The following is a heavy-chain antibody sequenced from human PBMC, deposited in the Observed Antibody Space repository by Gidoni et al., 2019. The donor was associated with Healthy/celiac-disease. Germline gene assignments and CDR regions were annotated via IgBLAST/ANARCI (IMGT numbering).Heavy chain of an antibody. D-gene: IGHD6-13*01. J-gene: IGHJ5*02. CDR2: ISYDGSNK. V-gene: IGHV3-30-3*01. CDR3: ARDRYSSTYNWFDP. CDR1: GSTFSSYA. Sequence: QVQLVESGGCVVQPGRSLRLSCAASGSTFSSYAMHWVRQAPGKGLEWVAVISYDGSNKYYADSVKGRFTISRDNSKNTLYLQMNSLRAEDTAVYYCARDRYSSTYNWFDPWGQGTLVTVSS.